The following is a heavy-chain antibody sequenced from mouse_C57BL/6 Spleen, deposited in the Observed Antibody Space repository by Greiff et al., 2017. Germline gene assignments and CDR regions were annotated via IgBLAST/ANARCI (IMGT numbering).Heavy chain of an antibody. J-gene: IGHJ3*01. CDR2: IDPETGGT. D-gene: IGHD3-3*01. Sequence: QVQLQQSGAELVRPGASVTLSCKASGYTFTDYEMHWVKQTPVHGLEWIGAIDPETGGTAYNQKFKGKAILTADKSSSTAYMGLRSLTSEDSAVYYCTRGRGFAYWGQGTLVTVSA. V-gene: IGHV1-15*01. CDR1: GYTFTDYE. CDR3: TRGRGFAY.